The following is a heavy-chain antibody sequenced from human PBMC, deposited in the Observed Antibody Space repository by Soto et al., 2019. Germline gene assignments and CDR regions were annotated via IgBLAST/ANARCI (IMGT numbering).Heavy chain of an antibody. V-gene: IGHV3-23*01. CDR3: AKGRNGVDV. J-gene: IGHJ6*02. CDR2: ISENGDAT. Sequence: GGSLRLSCAASGFTFSSYAMTWVRQAPGKGLEWVSAISENGDATHYVDSVKGRFIISRDNSQNTLYLHMNSLRAEDTAVFYCAKGRNGVDVWGQGTTVTVSS. CDR1: GFTFSSYA.